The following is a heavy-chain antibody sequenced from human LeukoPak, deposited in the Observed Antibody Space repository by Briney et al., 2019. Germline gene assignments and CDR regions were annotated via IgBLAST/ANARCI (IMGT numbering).Heavy chain of an antibody. D-gene: IGHD6-13*01. J-gene: IGHJ4*02. CDR2: IYYSGRS. CDR1: GGSISSTSYY. V-gene: IGHV4-39*01. Sequence: PSETLSLTCTVSGGSISSTSYYWGWIRQPPGKGLECIGSIYYSGRSYYNPSLKSRVTISGDTSKNQFSLRLSSVTAADTAVYYCARLISSSWYHEVLLGRDYWGQGTLVTVSS. CDR3: ARLISSSWYHEVLLGRDY.